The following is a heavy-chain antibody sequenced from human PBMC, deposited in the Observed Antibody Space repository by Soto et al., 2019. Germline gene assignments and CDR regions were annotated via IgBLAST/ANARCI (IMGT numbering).Heavy chain of an antibody. J-gene: IGHJ4*02. Sequence: QVQLVQSGAEVKKRGASVKVSCKASGYTFTSYDINWVRQATGQGLERMGWMNPNSGNTGYAQKFQGRVTMTRNTSISTAYMELSSLRSEDTAVYYCARVGYDFWSGYKPFDYWGQGTLVTVSS. CDR2: MNPNSGNT. D-gene: IGHD3-3*01. V-gene: IGHV1-8*01. CDR3: ARVGYDFWSGYKPFDY. CDR1: GYTFTSYD.